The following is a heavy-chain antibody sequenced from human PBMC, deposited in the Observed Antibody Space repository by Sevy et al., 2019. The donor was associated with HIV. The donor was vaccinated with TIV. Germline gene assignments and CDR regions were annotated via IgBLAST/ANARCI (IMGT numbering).Heavy chain of an antibody. Sequence: GGSLRLSCSASGFIFNTYAMTWVRQAPGKGLDWVSTISPSGGSTYYADSVRVRFSISRDNSKNTVYLEMNSLRAEDTAVYYCAKEALWGFDPWGQGTLVTVSS. J-gene: IGHJ5*02. D-gene: IGHD3-16*01. CDR3: AKEALWGFDP. CDR1: GFIFNTYA. CDR2: ISPSGGST. V-gene: IGHV3-23*01.